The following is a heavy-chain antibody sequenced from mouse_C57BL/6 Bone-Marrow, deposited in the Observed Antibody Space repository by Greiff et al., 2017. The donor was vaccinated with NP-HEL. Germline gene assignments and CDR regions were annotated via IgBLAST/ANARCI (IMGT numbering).Heavy chain of an antibody. V-gene: IGHV5-6*01. Sequence: EVMLVESGGDLVKPGGSLKLSCAASGFTFSSYGMPWVSQTPDKRLEWVATISSGGSYTNYTESVKGRFTISRDNAKNTLYLQMSSLKSEDTAMYYCARPYDGYPDYWGQGTTLTVSS. CDR3: ARPYDGYPDY. CDR2: ISSGGSYT. J-gene: IGHJ2*01. D-gene: IGHD2-3*01. CDR1: GFTFSSYG.